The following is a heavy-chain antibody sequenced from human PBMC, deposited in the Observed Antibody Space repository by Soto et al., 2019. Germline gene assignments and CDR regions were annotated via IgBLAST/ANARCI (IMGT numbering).Heavy chain of an antibody. D-gene: IGHD1-7*01. J-gene: IGHJ4*02. V-gene: IGHV3-30*04. Sequence: QVHLVESGGGVVQPGRSLRLSCAASGFTFSNYAIHWVRQAPGKGLEWVAVISYDGRKMYYADSVKGRLTISRDNSKNTVYLQMSSLSAEDTAIYYCARGDWNYAQRGPVEYWGQGTLVTVSS. CDR1: GFTFSNYA. CDR3: ARGDWNYAQRGPVEY. CDR2: ISYDGRKM.